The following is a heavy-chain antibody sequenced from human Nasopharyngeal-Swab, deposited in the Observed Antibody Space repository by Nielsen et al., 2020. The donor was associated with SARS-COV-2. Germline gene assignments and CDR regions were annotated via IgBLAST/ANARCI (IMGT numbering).Heavy chain of an antibody. D-gene: IGHD2-8*01. J-gene: IGHJ4*02. CDR2: IYSGGST. Sequence: GGSLRLSRAASGFTVSSNYMSWVRQAPGKGLEWVSVIYSGGSTYYADSVKGRFTISRDNSKNTLYLQMNSLRAEDTAVYYCARQGFVLYFDYWGQGTLVTVSS. V-gene: IGHV3-66*02. CDR1: GFTVSSNY. CDR3: ARQGFVLYFDY.